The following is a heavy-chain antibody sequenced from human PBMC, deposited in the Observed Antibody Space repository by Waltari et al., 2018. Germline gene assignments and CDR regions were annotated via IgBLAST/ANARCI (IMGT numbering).Heavy chain of an antibody. J-gene: IGHJ6*02. CDR3: AGGDGGYYYHKMDV. CDR1: GGTFTSDT. CDR2: LMPDSVET. Sequence: QVQLVQSGAEAKKPGSSVRVSCRASGGTFTSDTVNWVRQAPGKGLEWMGWLMPDSVETEYAVKLQGRITISADKSTGTVYMELSSLRSDDTAVYYCAGGDGGYYYHKMDVWGQGTTVTVSS. V-gene: IGHV1-69*02. D-gene: IGHD3-22*01.